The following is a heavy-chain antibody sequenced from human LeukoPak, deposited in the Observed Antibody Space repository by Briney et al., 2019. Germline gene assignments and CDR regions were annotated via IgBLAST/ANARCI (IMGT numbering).Heavy chain of an antibody. J-gene: IGHJ6*02. Sequence: ASVKVSCKASGYTFTSYGISWVRQAPGQGLEWMGWISAYNGNTNYAQKLQGRVTMTTDTSTSTAYMELRSLRSDDTAAYYCARVNYYGSGSSYYYYYGMDVWGQGTTVTVSS. D-gene: IGHD3-10*01. CDR1: GYTFTSYG. CDR3: ARVNYYGSGSSYYYYYGMDV. CDR2: ISAYNGNT. V-gene: IGHV1-18*01.